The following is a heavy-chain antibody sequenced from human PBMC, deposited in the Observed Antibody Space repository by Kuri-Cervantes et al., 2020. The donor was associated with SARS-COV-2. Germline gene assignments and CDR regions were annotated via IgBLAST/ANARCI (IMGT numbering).Heavy chain of an antibody. CDR3: VRDGDHWNFDY. CDR2: IKRDGSEK. CDR1: GFTFSSYW. V-gene: IGHV3-7*01. D-gene: IGHD1-1*01. Sequence: GGSLRLSCAASGFTFSSYWMSWVRQAPGKGLDWVANIKRDGSEKYYVDSVKCRFTLSRDNAKNMLFLQMNSLRAEDTAVYYCVRDGDHWNFDYWGQGTLVTVSS. J-gene: IGHJ4*02.